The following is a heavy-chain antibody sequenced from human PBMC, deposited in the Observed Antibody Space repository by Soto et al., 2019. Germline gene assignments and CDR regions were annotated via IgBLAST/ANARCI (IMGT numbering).Heavy chain of an antibody. CDR1: GGTLRNYG. CDR3: SRGDATKIVVTTYYGMDV. Sequence: QVQLVQSGAEVKKPGSSVMVSCKASGGTLRNYGISWVRQAPGQGLEWMGGIIPVFGTANYAQKFRGRVTITADESTSTVYMDGTSLRSADTAVYYCSRGDATKIVVTTYYGMDVWGQGTTVTVSS. D-gene: IGHD4-17*01. V-gene: IGHV1-69*12. CDR2: IIPVFGTA. J-gene: IGHJ6*02.